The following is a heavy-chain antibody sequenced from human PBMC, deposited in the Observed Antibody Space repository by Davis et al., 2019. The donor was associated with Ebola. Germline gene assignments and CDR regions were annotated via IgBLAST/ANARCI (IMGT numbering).Heavy chain of an antibody. D-gene: IGHD1-26*01. CDR1: GFTVSSNY. V-gene: IGHV3-23*01. CDR2: ISGSGATT. J-gene: IGHJ4*02. Sequence: GESLKISCAASGFTVSSNYMTWARQALGKGLEWVSAISGSGATTYYADSVKGRFTISRDNSENTVYMQMDSLGVDDTAIYYCAKAARGYSGSYFDSWGQGTLVTVSS. CDR3: AKAARGYSGSYFDS.